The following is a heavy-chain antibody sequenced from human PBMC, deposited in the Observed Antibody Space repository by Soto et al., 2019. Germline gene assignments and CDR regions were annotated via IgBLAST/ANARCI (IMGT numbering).Heavy chain of an antibody. Sequence: GGSLRLSCAASGFTFSSYGMHWVRQAPGKGLEWVAVIWYDGSNKYYADYVKGRFTISRDNSKNTLYLQMNSLRAEDTVVYYCARVPYYYDSSGYYDYWGQGTLVTVSS. V-gene: IGHV3-33*01. CDR3: ARVPYYYDSSGYYDY. CDR2: IWYDGSNK. CDR1: GFTFSSYG. D-gene: IGHD3-22*01. J-gene: IGHJ4*02.